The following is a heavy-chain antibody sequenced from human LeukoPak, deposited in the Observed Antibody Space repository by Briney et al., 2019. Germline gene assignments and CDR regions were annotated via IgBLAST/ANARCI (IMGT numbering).Heavy chain of an antibody. CDR1: GGSFSGYY. J-gene: IGHJ4*02. CDR2: INHSGST. CDR3: ARASPITIFGVATSYYFDY. D-gene: IGHD3-3*01. Sequence: PSETLSLTCAVYGGSFSGYYWSWIRQPPGKGLEWIGEINHSGSTNYNPSLKSRVTMSVDTSKNQFSLKLSSVTAADTAVYYCARASPITIFGVATSYYFDYWGQGTLVTVSS. V-gene: IGHV4-34*01.